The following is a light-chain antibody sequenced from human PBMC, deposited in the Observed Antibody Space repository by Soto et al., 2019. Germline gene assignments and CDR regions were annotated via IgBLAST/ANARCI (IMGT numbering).Light chain of an antibody. CDR3: QQYGTSPPGT. J-gene: IGKJ1*01. CDR1: PSVSSSY. Sequence: EIVFTQSPATLSLSPGERATLSCRASPSVSSSYLAWYQQKPGQAPRLLIYGASSRATGIPERFSGSGSGTDFTLTISRLEPEDFAVYYCQQYGTSPPGTFGQGTKVEIK. CDR2: GAS. V-gene: IGKV3-20*01.